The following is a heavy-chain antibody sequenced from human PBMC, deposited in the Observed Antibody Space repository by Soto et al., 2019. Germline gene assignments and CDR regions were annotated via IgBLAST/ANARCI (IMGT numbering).Heavy chain of an antibody. CDR3: AKDRLPDYQICSNGVCSTRNYDMDV. CDR2: MNPNSGNT. D-gene: IGHD2-8*01. J-gene: IGHJ6*02. CDR1: GYTFTSYD. V-gene: IGHV1-8*01. Sequence: ASVKVSCKASGYTFTSYDINWVRQATGQGLEWMGWMNPNSGNTVYAQKFQGRVTMTRNTSISTAYMELSSLRSEDSALYYCAKDRLPDYQICSNGVCSTRNYDMDVWGQGSTVTVSS.